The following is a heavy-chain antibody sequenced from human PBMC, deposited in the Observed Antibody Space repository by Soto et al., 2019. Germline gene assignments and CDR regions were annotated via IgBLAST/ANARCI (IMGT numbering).Heavy chain of an antibody. CDR3: ATLQVDTSDY. V-gene: IGHV3-30-3*01. Sequence: QVQLVESGGGVVQPGRSLRLSCAASGFTFSSYAMHWVRQAPGKGLEWVAVISYDGSNKYYADSVKGRFTISRDNSKNTLYLQMNSLRAEDTAVYYSATLQVDTSDYWGQGTLVTVSS. CDR2: ISYDGSNK. CDR1: GFTFSSYA. J-gene: IGHJ4*02. D-gene: IGHD2-15*01.